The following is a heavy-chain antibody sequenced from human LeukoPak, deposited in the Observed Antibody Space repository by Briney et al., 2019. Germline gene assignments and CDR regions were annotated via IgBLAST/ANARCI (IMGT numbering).Heavy chain of an antibody. Sequence: GRSLRLSCAASGFTFSSYAMHWVRQAPGKGLEWVAVISYDGSNKYYADSVKGRFTISRDNSKNTLYLQMNSLRAEDTAVYYCARDPRTVTSAFDIWGQGTMVTVS. V-gene: IGHV3-30-3*01. CDR1: GFTFSSYA. CDR2: ISYDGSNK. D-gene: IGHD4-17*01. CDR3: ARDPRTVTSAFDI. J-gene: IGHJ3*02.